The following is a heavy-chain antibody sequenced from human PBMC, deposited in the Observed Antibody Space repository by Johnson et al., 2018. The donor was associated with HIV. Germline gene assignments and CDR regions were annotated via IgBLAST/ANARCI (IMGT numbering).Heavy chain of an antibody. V-gene: IGHV3-NL1*01. D-gene: IGHD2-2*01. J-gene: IGHJ3*02. Sequence: QVQLVESGGGVVQPGGSLRLSCAASAFTFSSYAIHWVRQAPGKGLEWVSVIYSGGNTYYADSVKGRFTISRDNAKNSLYLQMNSLRAEDTAVYYCARPVSPWSAYDAFDMWGLGTLVTVSS. CDR2: IYSGGNT. CDR3: ARPVSPWSAYDAFDM. CDR1: AFTFSSYA.